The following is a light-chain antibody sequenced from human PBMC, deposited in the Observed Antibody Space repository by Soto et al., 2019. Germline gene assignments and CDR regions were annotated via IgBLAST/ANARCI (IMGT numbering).Light chain of an antibody. Sequence: DIQMTQSPSTLSASVGDRVTITCRASQSISSWLAWYQQKPGKAPKLLIYDASSLESGVPSRFSGSGSGTEFSLTFSSLQPDDFATYYCQQYNSYLTFGGGTKV. CDR2: DAS. CDR3: QQYNSYLT. V-gene: IGKV1-5*01. CDR1: QSISSW. J-gene: IGKJ4*01.